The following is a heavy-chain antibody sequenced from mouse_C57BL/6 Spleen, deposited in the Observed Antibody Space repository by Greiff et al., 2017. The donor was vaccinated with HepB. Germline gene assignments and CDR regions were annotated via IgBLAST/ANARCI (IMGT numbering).Heavy chain of an antibody. V-gene: IGHV5-16*01. D-gene: IGHD2-4*01. Sequence: EVQVVESEGGLVQPGSSMKLSCTASGFTFSDYYMAWVRQVPEKGLEWVANINYDGSSTYYLDSLKSRFIISRDNAKNILYLQMSSLKSEDTATYYCARVAYDYDSWFAYWGQGTLVTVSA. CDR2: INYDGSST. J-gene: IGHJ3*01. CDR1: GFTFSDYY. CDR3: ARVAYDYDSWFAY.